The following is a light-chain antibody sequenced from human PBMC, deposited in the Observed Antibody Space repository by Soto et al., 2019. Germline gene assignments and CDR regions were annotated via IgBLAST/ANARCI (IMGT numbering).Light chain of an antibody. CDR3: SSCTSSSTFV. J-gene: IGLJ1*01. V-gene: IGLV2-14*01. CDR2: DVS. Sequence: QSALTQAASVSGSPGQSITISCTGTSSDVGGYNCVSWYQQHPGRAPKLMINDVSNRPSGVSNRFSGSKSGNTASLTISGLQAEDEADYYCSSCTSSSTFVFGTGTKLTVL. CDR1: SSDVGGYNC.